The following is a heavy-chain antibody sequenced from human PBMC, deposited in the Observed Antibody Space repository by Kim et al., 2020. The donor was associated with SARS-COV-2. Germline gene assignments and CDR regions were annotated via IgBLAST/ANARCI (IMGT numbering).Heavy chain of an antibody. D-gene: IGHD6-19*01. CDR3: TTPVLYSSAWYNGFD. Sequence: GGSLRLSCAASGFNFTNAWMNWVRQPPGKGLEWVGRIKSEADDGATHDAVPVKCRFTISRDDSKNTLYLQMNSLKTEDTAVYNCTTPVLYSSAWYNGFD. V-gene: IGHV3-15*01. J-gene: IGHJ3*02. CDR2: IKSEADDGAT. CDR1: GFNFTNAW.